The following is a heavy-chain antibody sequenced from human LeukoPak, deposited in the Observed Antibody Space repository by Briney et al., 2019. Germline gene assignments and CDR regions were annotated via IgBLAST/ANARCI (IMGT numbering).Heavy chain of an antibody. Sequence: GGSLRLSCTASGFTFGDYAMSWVRQAPGKGPEGVGFIRSKAYGGTTEYAASVKGRFTISRDDSKSIAYLQMNSLKTEDTAVYYCTSHSGSYYYLDYWGQGTLVTVSS. CDR2: IRSKAYGGTT. CDR1: GFTFGDYA. V-gene: IGHV3-49*04. D-gene: IGHD1-26*01. J-gene: IGHJ4*02. CDR3: TSHSGSYYYLDY.